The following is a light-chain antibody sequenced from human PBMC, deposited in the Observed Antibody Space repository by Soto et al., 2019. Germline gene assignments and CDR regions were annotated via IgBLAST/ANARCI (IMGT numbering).Light chain of an antibody. J-gene: IGLJ2*01. CDR1: SGSVSTSYY. CDR3: VLYMGSGIDVV. Sequence: QTVVTQETSFSVSPGGTVTLTCGLSSGSVSTSYYPSWYQQTPGQAPRTLIYSTNTRSSGVPDRFSGSILGNKAALTITGAQADDESDYYCVLYMGSGIDVVFGGGTKLTVL. CDR2: STN. V-gene: IGLV8-61*01.